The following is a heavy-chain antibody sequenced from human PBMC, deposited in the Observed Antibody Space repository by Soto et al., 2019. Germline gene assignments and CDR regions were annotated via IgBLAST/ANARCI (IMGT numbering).Heavy chain of an antibody. CDR1: GFTFSSYG. CDR2: ISYDGSNK. V-gene: IGHV3-30*18. D-gene: IGHD2-21*02. Sequence: GSLRLSCAASGFTFSSYGMHWVRQAPGKGLEWVAVISYDGSNKYYADSVKGRFTISRDNSKNTLYLQMNSLRAEDTAVYYCAKDGNIVVVTAILDYWGQGTLVTVSS. J-gene: IGHJ4*02. CDR3: AKDGNIVVVTAILDY.